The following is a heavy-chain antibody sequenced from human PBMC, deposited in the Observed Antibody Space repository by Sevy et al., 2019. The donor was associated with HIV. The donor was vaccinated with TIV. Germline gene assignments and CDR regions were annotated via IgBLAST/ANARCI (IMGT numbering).Heavy chain of an antibody. CDR3: GRDAGCSLYYYGLGSYYFDH. CDR1: GYTFTGYY. D-gene: IGHD3-10*01. J-gene: IGHJ4*02. Sequence: ASVKVSCKASGYTFTGYYMHWVRQAPGQGLEWMGRINPNSGGTNYAQKFQGRVTMTRDTSISTAYMELSRLRSDDTAFYYGGRDAGCSLYYYGLGSYYFDHWGQGTLVTVSS. CDR2: INPNSGGT. V-gene: IGHV1-2*06.